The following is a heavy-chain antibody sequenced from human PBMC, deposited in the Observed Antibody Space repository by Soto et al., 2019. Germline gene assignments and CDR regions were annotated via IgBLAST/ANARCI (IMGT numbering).Heavy chain of an antibody. J-gene: IGHJ4*02. CDR2: IKHIGST. CDR3: ARDKITGLFDS. CDR1: GGSFSGYY. V-gene: IGHV4-34*01. Sequence: QVQLQQWGAGLLKPSETLSLTCAVYGGSFSGYYWTWIRQPPGTGLEWIGEIKHIGSTNYNPSLKSRVTTAVDPSKSQFSLKPTSVTAADTAVYYCARDKITGLFDSWGQGTLVTVSS. D-gene: IGHD2-8*02.